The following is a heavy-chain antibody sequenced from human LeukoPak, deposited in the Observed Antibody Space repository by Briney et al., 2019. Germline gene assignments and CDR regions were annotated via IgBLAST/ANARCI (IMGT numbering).Heavy chain of an antibody. Sequence: PSETLSLMCTVSGGPISSYYWSWIRQPPGKGLEWIGYIHYSGSTNYNPSLKSRITISVDTSKNQFSLKLSSVTAADTAVYYCARGYNSPHYWGQGTLVTVSS. V-gene: IGHV4-59*01. D-gene: IGHD1-1*01. CDR2: IHYSGST. J-gene: IGHJ4*02. CDR3: ARGYNSPHY. CDR1: GGPISSYY.